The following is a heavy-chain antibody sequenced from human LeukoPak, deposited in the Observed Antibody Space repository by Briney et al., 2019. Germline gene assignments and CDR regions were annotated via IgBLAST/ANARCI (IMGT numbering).Heavy chain of an antibody. V-gene: IGHV3-21*01. CDR3: ARLSGPGIAAAGTVYYGMDV. CDR2: ISSSSSYI. CDR1: GFTFSSYS. J-gene: IGHJ6*02. D-gene: IGHD6-13*01. Sequence: GGSLRLSCAASGFTFSSYSMNWVRQAPGKGLEWVSSISSSSSYIYYADSVKGRFTISRDNAKNSLYLQMNSLRAEDTAVYYCARLSGPGIAAAGTVYYGMDVWGQGTTVTVSS.